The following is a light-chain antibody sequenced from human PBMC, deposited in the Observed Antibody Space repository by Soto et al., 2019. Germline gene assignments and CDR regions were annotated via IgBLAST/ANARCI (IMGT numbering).Light chain of an antibody. V-gene: IGKV3-20*01. Sequence: EIVLTQSPGILSLSPGEGATLSCRASQSVYVNLAWYQQKPGQSPRLLIYGASTRATDIPDRFSGSGSDTDFALTISRLEPEDFAVYYCQQYSGSPFTFGPGTKVNIK. CDR2: GAS. J-gene: IGKJ3*01. CDR1: QSVYVN. CDR3: QQYSGSPFT.